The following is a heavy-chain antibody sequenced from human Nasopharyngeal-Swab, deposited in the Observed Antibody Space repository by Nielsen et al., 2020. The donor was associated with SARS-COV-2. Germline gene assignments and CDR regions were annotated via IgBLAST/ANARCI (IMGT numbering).Heavy chain of an antibody. D-gene: IGHD6-13*01. CDR2: IDTDGTIT. Sequence: LSLTCAASGFTFSTYWMHWVRQPPGKGLLWVSRIDTDGTITDYADSVKGRFTISRDNSENTVYLQMNSLRAEDTALYHCARPLSRDSTWTTEANWFDPWGQGTLVTVSS. V-gene: IGHV3-74*01. J-gene: IGHJ5*02. CDR3: ARPLSRDSTWTTEANWFDP. CDR1: GFTFSTYW.